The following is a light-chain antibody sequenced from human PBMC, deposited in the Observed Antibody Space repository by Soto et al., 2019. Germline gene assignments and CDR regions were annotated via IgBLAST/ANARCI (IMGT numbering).Light chain of an antibody. CDR3: AAWDDSLSGVV. V-gene: IGLV1-44*01. CDR1: SSNIGSNT. CDR2: TNN. J-gene: IGLJ2*01. Sequence: QTVVTQPPSASGTPGQRVTLSCSGSSSNIGSNTVNWYQKLPGTAPKLLIYTNNLRPSGVPDRFSGSKSGTSASLAISGLQSEDEADYYCAAWDDSLSGVVFGGGTKVTVL.